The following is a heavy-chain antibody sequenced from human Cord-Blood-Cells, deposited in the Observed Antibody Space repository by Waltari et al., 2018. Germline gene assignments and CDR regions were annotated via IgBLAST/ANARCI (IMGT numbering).Heavy chain of an antibody. Sequence: EVQLVESGGGLVQPGGSLRLSCAASGFTFRSHWLSWVRQAPGKGLEWVANIKQDGSEKYYVDSVKGRFTISRDNAKNSLYLQMNSLRAEDTAVYYCARDYSQLGDAFDIWGQGTMVTVSS. CDR3: ARDYSQLGDAFDI. CDR1: GFTFRSHW. CDR2: IKQDGSEK. D-gene: IGHD6-13*01. J-gene: IGHJ3*02. V-gene: IGHV3-7*01.